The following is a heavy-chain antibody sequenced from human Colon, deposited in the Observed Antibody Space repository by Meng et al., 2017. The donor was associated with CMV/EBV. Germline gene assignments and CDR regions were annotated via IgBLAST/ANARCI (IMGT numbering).Heavy chain of an antibody. CDR1: GFTFSSYG. CDR3: AKFQDIVVVPAAVTSDY. CDR2: IWYDGSNK. D-gene: IGHD2-2*01. Sequence: GGSLRLSCAASGFTFSSYGMHWVRQAPGKGLEWVAFIWYDGSNKYYADSVKGRFTISRDNSKNTLYLQMNSLRAEDTAVYYCAKFQDIVVVPAAVTSDYWGQRTLVTVSS. V-gene: IGHV3-30*02. J-gene: IGHJ4*02.